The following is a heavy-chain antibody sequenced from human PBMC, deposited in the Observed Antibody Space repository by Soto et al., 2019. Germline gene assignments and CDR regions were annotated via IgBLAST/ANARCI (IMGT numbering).Heavy chain of an antibody. V-gene: IGHV6-1*01. CDR1: GDSVSSNRAA. J-gene: IGHJ4*02. CDR3: VRGLCRDGYVYVGFDY. CDR2: TYYTSKWYN. D-gene: IGHD5-12*01. Sequence: NPSQTLSLTCAISGDSVSSNRAAWNWIRQSPSRGLEYLGRTYYTSKWYNHYDVSETSRITVKRDTPKPHFFLPLNSVAPEHAAVYSCVRGLCRDGYVYVGFDYWGPGTLVTVSS.